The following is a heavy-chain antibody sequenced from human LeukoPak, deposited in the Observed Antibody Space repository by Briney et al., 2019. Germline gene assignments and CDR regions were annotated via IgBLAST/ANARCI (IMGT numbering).Heavy chain of an antibody. D-gene: IGHD6-19*01. CDR1: GGSISSYY. Sequence: PSETLSLTCTVSGGSISSYYWSWIRQPPGKGLEWIGYIYSSGSTNYNPSLKSRVTISVDTSKNQFSLKLSSVTAADTAVYYCARHYSSGWYRFVYWGQGTLVTVSS. J-gene: IGHJ4*02. CDR2: IYSSGST. CDR3: ARHYSSGWYRFVY. V-gene: IGHV4-59*08.